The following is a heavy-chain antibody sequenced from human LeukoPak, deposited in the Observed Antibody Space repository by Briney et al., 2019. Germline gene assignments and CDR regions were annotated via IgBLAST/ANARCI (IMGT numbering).Heavy chain of an antibody. CDR2: INHSGST. CDR1: GGSFSGYY. Sequence: SETLSLTCAVYGGSFSGYYWSWIRQPPGKGLEWIGEINHSGSTNYNPSLKSRVTISVDTSKNQFSLKLSSVTAADTAVYYWARGGRSWYRDVFDIWGQGTMVTV. D-gene: IGHD6-13*01. CDR3: ARGGRSWYRDVFDI. J-gene: IGHJ3*02. V-gene: IGHV4-34*01.